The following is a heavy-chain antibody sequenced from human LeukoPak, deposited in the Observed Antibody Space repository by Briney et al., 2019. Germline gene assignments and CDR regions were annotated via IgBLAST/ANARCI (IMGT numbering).Heavy chain of an antibody. V-gene: IGHV1-8*01. CDR3: ERVPVAISGGWFDP. Sequence: ASVKVSCKASGYTFTSPGINWVRQATGQGLEWLGWMNPNSGNTGYAQKFQGRDTMTRNTSISTAYMELSSLRSDDTAVYYCERVPVAISGGWFDPWGQGTLVTVSS. CDR2: MNPNSGNT. J-gene: IGHJ5*02. CDR1: GYTFTSPG. D-gene: IGHD2-2*01.